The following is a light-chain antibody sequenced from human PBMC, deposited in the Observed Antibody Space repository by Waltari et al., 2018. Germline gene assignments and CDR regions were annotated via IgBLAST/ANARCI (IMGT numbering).Light chain of an antibody. CDR1: KSLLHSSNDQNY. CDR3: QQHDSRPLT. CDR2: WAS. J-gene: IGKJ4*01. Sequence: DIVMTQSPHSLAVSLGARATIICTSSKSLLHSSNDQNYLSWDQQKSGQPPKLFIYWASTRESGVPDRFSGSGSGTQFTFTIKSVQAEDVALYYCQQHDSRPLTFGGGTRLEIK. V-gene: IGKV4-1*01.